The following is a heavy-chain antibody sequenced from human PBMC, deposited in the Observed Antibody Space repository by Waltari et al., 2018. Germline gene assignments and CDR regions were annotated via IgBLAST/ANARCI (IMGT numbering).Heavy chain of an antibody. CDR2: TYLAVSET. Sequence: ELRLVQSAAEAKKPGYSRTLSCKGSGDKVSSYWIGRVRPLHGKGMEGLGITYLAVSETRYGPSFRGQVTMSADKSITTAYLQWSSLKASDTAMYYCARREHDYDYVGGSYRRVIDTFDIWGQGTRVTVSS. CDR1: GDKVSSYW. D-gene: IGHD3-16*02. V-gene: IGHV5-51*03. J-gene: IGHJ3*02. CDR3: ARREHDYDYVGGSYRRVIDTFDI.